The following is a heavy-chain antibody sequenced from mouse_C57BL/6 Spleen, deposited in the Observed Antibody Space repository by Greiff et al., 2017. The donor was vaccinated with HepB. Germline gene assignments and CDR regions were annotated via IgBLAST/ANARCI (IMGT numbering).Heavy chain of an antibody. Sequence: QVQLKQSGAELVKPGASVKISCKASGYAFSSYWMNWVKQRPGKGLEWIGQIYPGDGDTNYNGKFKGKATLTADKSSSTAYMQLSSLTSEDSAVYFCARSVYYGSSSAWFAYWGQGTLVTVSA. CDR3: ARSVYYGSSSAWFAY. D-gene: IGHD1-1*01. J-gene: IGHJ3*01. V-gene: IGHV1-80*01. CDR2: IYPGDGDT. CDR1: GYAFSSYW.